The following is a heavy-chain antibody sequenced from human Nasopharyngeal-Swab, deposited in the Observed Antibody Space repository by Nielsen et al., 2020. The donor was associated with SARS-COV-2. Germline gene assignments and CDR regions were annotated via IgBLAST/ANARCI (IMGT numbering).Heavy chain of an antibody. CDR1: GGSFTGFY. J-gene: IGHJ6*02. D-gene: IGHD1-26*01. CDR3: ARAGRVGDAFTGLDV. Sequence: SETLSLTCSVSGGSFTGFYWNWIRQPPGKGLEWIGETKHNEKTNYHQSLMSRVIISIDTSNNRVSLRLSSVAASETAVYYCARAGRVGDAFTGLDVWGQGTTFTVSS. V-gene: IGHV4-34*01. CDR2: TKHNEKT.